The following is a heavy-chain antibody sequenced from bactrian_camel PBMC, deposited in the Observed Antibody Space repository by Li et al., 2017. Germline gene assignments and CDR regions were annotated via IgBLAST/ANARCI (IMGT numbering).Heavy chain of an antibody. CDR2: FDVGRRTP. Sequence: HVQLVESGGGPVQAGVSLRLSCKTSGYTAGRYCMGWFRQAPGKGREGVAGFDVGRRTPYYVDSVKGRFTISQDHARNTLILEMNSLKPEDSAMYYCAADYDLSGVGATDFLRLATMTSGNYWGQGTQVTVS. CDR3: AADYDLSGVGATDFLRLATMTSGNY. J-gene: IGHJ4*01. CDR1: GYTAGRYC. D-gene: IGHD4*01. V-gene: IGHV3S1*01.